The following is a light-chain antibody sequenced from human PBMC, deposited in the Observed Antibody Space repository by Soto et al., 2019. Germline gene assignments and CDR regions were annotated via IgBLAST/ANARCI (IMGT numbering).Light chain of an antibody. CDR1: QTISSW. J-gene: IGKJ1*01. V-gene: IGKV1-5*03. Sequence: DIQMTQSPSTLSGSVGARVTITCRASQTISSWLAWYQQKPGKAPKLLIYKASTLKSGVPSRFSGSGSGTEFTLTISSLQHDDFATYYCQHYNSYSEAFGQGTKVERK. CDR3: QHYNSYSEA. CDR2: KAS.